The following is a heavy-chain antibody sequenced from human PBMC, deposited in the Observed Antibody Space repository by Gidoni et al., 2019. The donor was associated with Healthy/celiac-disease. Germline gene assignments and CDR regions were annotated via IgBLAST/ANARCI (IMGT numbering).Heavy chain of an antibody. CDR1: GYTLPNYG. D-gene: IGHD3-9*01. J-gene: IGHJ4*02. V-gene: IGHV1-18*04. CDR3: ARVLGPYYVILTGPWIQLWFDY. Sequence: QVQLVQSGAEGKKPGASVKVYCKASGYTLPNYGISWVRQAPGQGLEWMGWIGAYNGNTTYAQKLQCRVTMTTDTSTRTAYMELRSLRSADTSVYYCARVLGPYYVILTGPWIQLWFDYWGQGTLVTVSS. CDR2: IGAYNGNT.